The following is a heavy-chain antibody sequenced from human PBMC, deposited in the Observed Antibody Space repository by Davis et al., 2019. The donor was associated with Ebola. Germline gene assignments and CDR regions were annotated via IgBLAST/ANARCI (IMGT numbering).Heavy chain of an antibody. Sequence: MPGGSLRLSCTVSGGSISSSSYYWGWIRQPPGKGLEWIGSIYYSGSTYYNPSLKSRVTISVDTSKNQFSLKLSSVTAADTAVYYCARHWLYYYDSSGYYLAYYFDYWGQGTLVTVSS. CDR2: IYYSGST. J-gene: IGHJ4*02. V-gene: IGHV4-39*01. CDR1: GGSISSSSYY. CDR3: ARHWLYYYDSSGYYLAYYFDY. D-gene: IGHD3-22*01.